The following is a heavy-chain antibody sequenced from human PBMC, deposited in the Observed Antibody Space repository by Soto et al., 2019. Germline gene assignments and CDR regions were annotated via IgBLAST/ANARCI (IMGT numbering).Heavy chain of an antibody. V-gene: IGHV3-30*03. CDR3: AIQGGKWLPGEY. Sequence: QVQVVESGGGVVQPGRSLRLSCEASGITLSRHGMHWVRQTPGKGLEWVAVIAYDGSQKYYADSVKGRFTISRDNSKNALSLHMDSLRPEDSARYYCAIQGGKWLPGEYWGQGTLVTVSS. CDR2: IAYDGSQK. CDR1: GITLSRHG. J-gene: IGHJ4*02. D-gene: IGHD6-19*01.